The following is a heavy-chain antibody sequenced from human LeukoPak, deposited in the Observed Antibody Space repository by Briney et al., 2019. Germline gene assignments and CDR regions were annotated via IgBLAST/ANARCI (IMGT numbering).Heavy chain of an antibody. CDR1: GFTFSSYA. Sequence: GGSLRLSCAASGFTFSSYAMSWVRQAPGKGLEWVSAISGSGGSTYYADSVKGRFTISRDNSKNTLYLQMNSLRAQDTAVYYCAKDGSGIAVADMDVWGKGTTVTVSS. V-gene: IGHV3-23*01. D-gene: IGHD6-19*01. J-gene: IGHJ6*03. CDR3: AKDGSGIAVADMDV. CDR2: ISGSGGST.